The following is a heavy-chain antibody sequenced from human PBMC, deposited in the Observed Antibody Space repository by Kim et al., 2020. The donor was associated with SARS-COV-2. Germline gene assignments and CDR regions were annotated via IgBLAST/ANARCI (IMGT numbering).Heavy chain of an antibody. V-gene: IGHV3-33*05. D-gene: IGHD2-2*01. CDR2: ISYDGRNK. Sequence: GRSLRLSCAASGITFSSYGIHWVRQAPGKGLEWVAVISYDGRNKFYADSVKGRFTISRDNSKNTVFLQMNSLGAEDTAVYYCARDVKVAPAVSRWFDPWGQGTLVTVSS. CDR3: ARDVKVAPAVSRWFDP. J-gene: IGHJ5*02. CDR1: GITFSSYG.